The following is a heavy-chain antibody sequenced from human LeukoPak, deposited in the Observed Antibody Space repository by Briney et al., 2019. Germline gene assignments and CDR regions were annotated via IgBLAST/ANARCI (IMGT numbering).Heavy chain of an antibody. J-gene: IGHJ4*02. V-gene: IGHV3-73*01. CDR3: TRRTDPGVVIEPIDC. CDR1: GFTLSGSA. D-gene: IGHD3-3*01. Sequence: GGSLRLSCAAYGFTLSGSAMRCVRQASGKGLEWVGRIRSKANGYATAYAASVKGRFTISRDDSKNTAYLQMNSLKTEDTAVYYCTRRTDPGVVIEPIDCWGQGTLVTVSS. CDR2: IRSKANGYAT.